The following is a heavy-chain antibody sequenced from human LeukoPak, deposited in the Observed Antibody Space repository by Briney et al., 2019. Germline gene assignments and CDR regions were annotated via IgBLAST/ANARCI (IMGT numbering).Heavy chain of an antibody. J-gene: IGHJ4*02. CDR3: ARDGKRITIFGVVTVFDY. V-gene: IGHV4-59*12. D-gene: IGHD3-3*01. CDR1: GGSFSGYY. CDR2: IYYSGST. Sequence: PSETLSLTCAVYGGSFSGYYWSWIRQPPGKGLEWIGYIYYSGSTNYNPSLKSRVTISVDTSKNQFSLKLSSVTAADTAVYYCARDGKRITIFGVVTVFDYWGQGTLVTVSS.